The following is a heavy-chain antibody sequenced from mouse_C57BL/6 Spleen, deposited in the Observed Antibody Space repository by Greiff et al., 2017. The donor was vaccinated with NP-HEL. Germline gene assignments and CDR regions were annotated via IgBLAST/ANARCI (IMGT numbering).Heavy chain of an antibody. V-gene: IGHV1-61*01. CDR1: GYTFTSSC. J-gene: IGHJ1*03. D-gene: IGHD1-1*01. Sequence: VQLQQSGAELVRPGSSVKLSCKASGYTFTSSCMDWVKQRPGQGLEWIGNIYPSDSETHYTQKFQDKATLTVDKSSSTAYMQLSSLTSEDTAVYYCARELRGYFDVWGTGTTLTVSS. CDR2: IYPSDSET. CDR3: ARELRGYFDV.